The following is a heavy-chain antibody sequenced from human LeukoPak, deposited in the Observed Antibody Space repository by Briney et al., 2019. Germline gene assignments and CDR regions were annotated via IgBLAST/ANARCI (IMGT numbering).Heavy chain of an antibody. CDR1: GFTFSSYS. Sequence: GGSLRLSCAASGFTFSSYSMNWVRQAPGKGLEWVSYISSSSSTIYYADSVKGRFTISRDNAKNSLYLQMNSLRAEDTAVYYCAKNLGQWLVHGGDYWGQGTLVTVSS. CDR2: ISSSSSTI. CDR3: AKNLGQWLVHGGDY. V-gene: IGHV3-48*04. D-gene: IGHD6-19*01. J-gene: IGHJ4*02.